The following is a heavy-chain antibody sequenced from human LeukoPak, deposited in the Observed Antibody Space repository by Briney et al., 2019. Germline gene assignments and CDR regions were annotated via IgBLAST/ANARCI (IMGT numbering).Heavy chain of an antibody. Sequence: GGSLRLFCAASGFTFNTYEMNWVRQAPGKGLELVSYISGGGDILFYADSVKGRFTISRDNAKNSLYLQLNSLRAEDTALYYCARVVGCYDVFTGTSSYFYGMDVWGKGTTVTVSS. D-gene: IGHD3-9*01. CDR1: GFTFNTYE. J-gene: IGHJ6*04. CDR2: ISGGGDIL. CDR3: ARVVGCYDVFTGTSSYFYGMDV. V-gene: IGHV3-48*03.